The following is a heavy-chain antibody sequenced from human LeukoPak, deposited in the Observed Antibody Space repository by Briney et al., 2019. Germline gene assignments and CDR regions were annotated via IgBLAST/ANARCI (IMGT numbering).Heavy chain of an antibody. CDR2: ISSSSDYL. CDR1: GFTFSRYS. D-gene: IGHD2-2*01. J-gene: IGHJ4*02. Sequence: GSLRLSCPASGFTFSRYSMNWVRQAPGKGLEWVSSISSSSDYLYYADSVKGRFTISRDNAKNSLYLQMNSLRAEDTAVYYCARGRPGYYFDYWGQGTLVTFSS. V-gene: IGHV3-21*01. CDR3: ARGRPGYYFDY.